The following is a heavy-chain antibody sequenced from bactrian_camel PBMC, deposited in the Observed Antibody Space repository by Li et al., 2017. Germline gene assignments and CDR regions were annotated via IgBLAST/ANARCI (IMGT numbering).Heavy chain of an antibody. D-gene: IGHD3*01. V-gene: IGHV3S55*01. J-gene: IGHJ4*01. Sequence: QVQLVESGGGSVQAGGSLRLDCAASGSTYSRHCMGWFRQPPGKEREGVGTIDSRGNAHLFEAVKGRFSVSKDNAKNTLYLEMNSLKPEDSAMYSCAAAVGSRCGGAWFYPQAYRIWGQGTQVTVS. CDR3: AAAVGSRCGGAWFYPQAYRI. CDR1: GSTYSRHC. CDR2: IDSRGNA.